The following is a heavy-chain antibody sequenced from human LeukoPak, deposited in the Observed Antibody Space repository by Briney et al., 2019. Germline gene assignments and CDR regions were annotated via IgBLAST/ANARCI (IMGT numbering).Heavy chain of an antibody. V-gene: IGHV3-23*01. J-gene: IGHJ3*02. CDR1: GFTFSSYA. D-gene: IGHD2-21*02. Sequence: GGSLRLSCAASGFTFSSYAMSWVRQAPGKGLEWVSAISGSGGSTYYADSVKGRFTISRDNSKNTLYLQMNSLRAEDTALYYCARGSIVVVTAISDAFDIWGQGTMATVSS. CDR2: ISGSGGST. CDR3: ARGSIVVVTAISDAFDI.